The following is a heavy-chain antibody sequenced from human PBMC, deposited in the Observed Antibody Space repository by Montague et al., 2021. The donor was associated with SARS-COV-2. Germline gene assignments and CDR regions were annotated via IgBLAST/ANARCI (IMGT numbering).Heavy chain of an antibody. CDR2: ISYDGSNK. CDR1: GGSFSGYH. CDR3: ARDEVTMVRGVTSFDY. D-gene: IGHD3-10*01. V-gene: IGHV3-30-3*01. J-gene: IGHJ4*02. Sequence: LSLTCAVYGGSFSGYHWTWIRQAPGKGLEWVAVISYDGSNKYYADSVKGRFTITRDNSNKTLYLQMNSLRAEDTAVYYCARDEVTMVRGVTSFDYWGQGTLVTVSS.